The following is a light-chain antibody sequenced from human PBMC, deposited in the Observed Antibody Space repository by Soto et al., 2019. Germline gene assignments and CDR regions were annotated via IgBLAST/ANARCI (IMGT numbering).Light chain of an antibody. CDR1: SSDVGNYDY. CDR2: DVS. Sequence: QSVLTQPASVSGSPGQSITISCTGTSSDVGNYDYVSWYQQHPGKAPKLMICDVSNRPSGVSNRFSGSKSGNTASLTISGLQAEDEADHYCTSYAGARTYVFGTGTKVT. V-gene: IGLV2-14*01. J-gene: IGLJ1*01. CDR3: TSYAGARTYV.